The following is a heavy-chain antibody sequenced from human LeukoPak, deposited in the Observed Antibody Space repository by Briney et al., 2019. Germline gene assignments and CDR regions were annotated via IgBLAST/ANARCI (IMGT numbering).Heavy chain of an antibody. CDR3: ARDPGFAVAR. V-gene: IGHV3-48*04. Sequence: GGSLRLSCRVSGFTFSSYGMNWVRQAPRKGLEWVAYIGGWSDPIDYADSVKGRFTVSRDNGDSTLYLEMNSLRVEDTGVYYCARDPGFAVARWGQGALVIVSS. CDR1: GFTFSSYG. J-gene: IGHJ4*02. CDR2: IGGWSDPI.